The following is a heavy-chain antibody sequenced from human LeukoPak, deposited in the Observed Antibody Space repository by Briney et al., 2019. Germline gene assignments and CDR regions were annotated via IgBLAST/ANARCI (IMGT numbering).Heavy chain of an antibody. CDR3: ARGRRYYFDY. V-gene: IGHV3-30*01. CDR1: GFTFSHYP. CDR2: ISYDSNYK. J-gene: IGHJ4*02. Sequence: GRSLRLSCVASGFTFSHYPMHWVRQAPGKGLEWVAVISYDSNYKYYADSLKGRFTISRGNSDNTLYLQMDSLRPEDTAMYFCARGRRYYFDYWGQGTLVTVSS.